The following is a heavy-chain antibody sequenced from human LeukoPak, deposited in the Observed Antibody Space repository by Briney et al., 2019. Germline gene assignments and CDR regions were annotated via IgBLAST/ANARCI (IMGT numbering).Heavy chain of an antibody. Sequence: GGSLRLSCAPSGFSFSLFGMHWVRQAPGKGLEWVAIIWYDGSEKYYADSVKGRFTISRDNSKNTLYLQMNSLRAEDTAVYFCAREKHWLGRAPPDHWGQGTLVTVSS. CDR2: IWYDGSEK. J-gene: IGHJ4*02. V-gene: IGHV3-33*01. CDR3: AREKHWLGRAPPDH. D-gene: IGHD6-19*01. CDR1: GFSFSLFG.